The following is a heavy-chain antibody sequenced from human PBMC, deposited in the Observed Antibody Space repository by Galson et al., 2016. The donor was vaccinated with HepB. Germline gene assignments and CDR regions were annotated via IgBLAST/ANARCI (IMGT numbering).Heavy chain of an antibody. Sequence: SLRLSCAGTGFNFDEYAMFWVRQVPGKGLEWVSGIGWNSENIVYADSVRGRFTVSRDNARASLYLQMHSLRIADTAVYYCAKELTTVTTNFGMDVWGKGTTVSVTS. CDR2: IGWNSENI. CDR3: AKELTTVTTNFGMDV. CDR1: GFNFDEYA. J-gene: IGHJ6*04. V-gene: IGHV3-9*01. D-gene: IGHD4-17*01.